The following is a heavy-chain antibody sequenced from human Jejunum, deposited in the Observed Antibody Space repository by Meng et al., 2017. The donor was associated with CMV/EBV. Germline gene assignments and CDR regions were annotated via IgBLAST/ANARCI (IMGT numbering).Heavy chain of an antibody. Sequence: VSGASIGSYYWSWFRQSPGKGLEWLGYIQYSESTKYNPSLESRVTMSLDRSWNQFSLRLSSVTAADTAVYFCVRGVSPTEWPLEKWGQGTLVTVSS. V-gene: IGHV4-59*01. J-gene: IGHJ4*02. CDR2: IQYSEST. D-gene: IGHD3-3*01. CDR1: GASIGSYY. CDR3: VRGVSPTEWPLEK.